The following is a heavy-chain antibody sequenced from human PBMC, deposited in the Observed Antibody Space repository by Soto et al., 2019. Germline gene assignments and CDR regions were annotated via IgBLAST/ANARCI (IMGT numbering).Heavy chain of an antibody. CDR2: MNPNSGDT. CDR3: ARESGGATATLDYYYFYMDV. V-gene: IGHV1-2*02. CDR1: GYRFSDYY. Sequence: QVQLVQSGAEVKKPGASVTVSCKASGYRFSDYYLHWVRQAPGQGPEWMGWMNPNSGDTKYAQKFKGRVTMTRDTSVKTGFMEADWVKSGGPAGYYCARESGGATATLDYYYFYMDVWGIGTTVTVSS. J-gene: IGHJ6*03. D-gene: IGHD5-12*01.